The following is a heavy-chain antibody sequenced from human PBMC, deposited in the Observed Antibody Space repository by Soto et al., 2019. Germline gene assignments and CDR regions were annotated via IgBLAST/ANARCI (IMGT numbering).Heavy chain of an antibody. Sequence: SETLSLTCTVSGGSSGGYGGSWIRQPPGKGLEWIGYIYYSGSTNYNPSLKSRVTISVDTSKNQFSLKLSSVTAADTAVYYCASGDSGYDDVFDIWGKGKMVTVSS. D-gene: IGHD5-12*01. CDR3: ASGDSGYDDVFDI. J-gene: IGHJ3*02. V-gene: IGHV4-59*01. CDR1: GGSSGGYG. CDR2: IYYSGST.